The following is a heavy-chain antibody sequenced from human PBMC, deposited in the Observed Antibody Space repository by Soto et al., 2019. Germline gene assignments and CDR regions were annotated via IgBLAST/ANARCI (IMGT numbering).Heavy chain of an antibody. J-gene: IGHJ3*02. D-gene: IGHD2-15*01. CDR2: IIPIFGTA. CDR3: ARDLGLYCSGGSCYGDDAFDI. CDR1: GGTFSSYA. V-gene: IGHV1-69*06. Sequence: SVKVSCKASGGTFSSYAISWVRQAPGQGLEWMGGIIPIFGTANYAQKFQGRVTITADKSTSTAYMELSSLRSEDTAVYYCARDLGLYCSGGSCYGDDAFDIWGQGTMVTVSS.